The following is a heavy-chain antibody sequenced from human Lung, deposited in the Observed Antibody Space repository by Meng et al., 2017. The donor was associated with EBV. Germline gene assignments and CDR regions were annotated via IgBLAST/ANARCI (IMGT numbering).Heavy chain of an antibody. D-gene: IGHD1-14*01. CDR2: INEDGGIR. Sequence: VQLGVSGGALVQPGVSLRLSCVASGFPFSRYWMHWVRQAPGQGLMWVARINEDGGIRNYADSVKGRFTISRDNAKNTLYLQMNNLRAEDTATYFCSRDLAGADDYWGQGTLVTVSS. V-gene: IGHV3-74*01. CDR3: SRDLAGADDY. CDR1: GFPFSRYW. J-gene: IGHJ4*02.